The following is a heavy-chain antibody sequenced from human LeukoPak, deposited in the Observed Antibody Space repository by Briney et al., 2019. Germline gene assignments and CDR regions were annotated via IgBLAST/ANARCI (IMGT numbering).Heavy chain of an antibody. CDR2: ISGSGGST. Sequence: PGGTLRLSCAASGFTFSSYGMSWVRQAPGKGLEWVSAISGSGGSTYYADPVKGRFTISRDNSKNTLYLQMNSLRAEDTAVYYCAKDGIVYCGGDCYYGYWGQGTLVTVSS. CDR3: AKDGIVYCGGDCYYGY. CDR1: GFTFSSYG. V-gene: IGHV3-23*01. J-gene: IGHJ4*02. D-gene: IGHD2-21*02.